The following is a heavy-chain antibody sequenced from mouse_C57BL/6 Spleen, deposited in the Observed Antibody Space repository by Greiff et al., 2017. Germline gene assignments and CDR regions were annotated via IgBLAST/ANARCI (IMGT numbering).Heavy chain of an antibody. CDR3: ASEDYYVSSYDY. J-gene: IGHJ2*01. CDR2: ISSGSSTI. V-gene: IGHV5-17*01. D-gene: IGHD1-1*01. Sequence: EVKLVESGGGLVKPGGSLKLSCAASGFTFSDYGMHWVRQAPEKGLEWVAYISSGSSTIYYADTVKGRFPISRDNAKNPLFLQMTSLRSEDTAMYYCASEDYYVSSYDYWGQGTTLTVSS. CDR1: GFTFSDYG.